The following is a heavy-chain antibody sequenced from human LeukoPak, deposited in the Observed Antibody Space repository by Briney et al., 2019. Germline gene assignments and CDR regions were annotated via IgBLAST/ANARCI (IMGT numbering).Heavy chain of an antibody. CDR2: IYHSGST. J-gene: IGHJ4*02. CDR3: ARVRGYCSSTICYRYYFDY. D-gene: IGHD2-2*01. V-gene: IGHV4-38-2*02. Sequence: SETLSLTCTVSGYSISSGYYWAWIRQPPGKGLEWIGTIYHSGSTYYNPSLKSRVTISVDTSKNQFSLKPTSVTAADTAVYYCARVRGYCSSTICYRYYFDYWGQGTLVTVSS. CDR1: GYSISSGYY.